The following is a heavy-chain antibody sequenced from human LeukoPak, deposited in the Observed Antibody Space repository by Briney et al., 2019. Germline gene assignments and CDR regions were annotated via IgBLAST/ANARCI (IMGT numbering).Heavy chain of an antibody. CDR3: ARAYCSGGSCCGARFDP. J-gene: IGHJ5*02. V-gene: IGHV1-18*01. D-gene: IGHD2-15*01. CDR2: ISAYNGNT. Sequence: ASVKVSCKASGYTFTSYGISWVRQAPGQGLEWMGWISAYNGNTNYAQKLQGRVTMTTDTSTSTAYMELRSLRSDDTAVYYCARAYCSGGSCCGARFDPWGQGTLVTVSS. CDR1: GYTFTSYG.